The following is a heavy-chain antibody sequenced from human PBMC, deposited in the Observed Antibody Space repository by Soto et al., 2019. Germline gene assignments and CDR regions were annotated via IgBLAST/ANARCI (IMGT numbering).Heavy chain of an antibody. Sequence: ASVKVSCKASGYTFTSYYMNWVRQAPGQGLEWMGWISTDNGNTNYAQHLQGRVSMTTDTSTSTAYMDLRSLRSDDTAMYFCARGPLVVLNYFESWGQGTLVTVSS. V-gene: IGHV1-18*04. CDR1: GYTFTSYY. CDR3: ARGPLVVLNYFES. J-gene: IGHJ4*02. CDR2: ISTDNGNT.